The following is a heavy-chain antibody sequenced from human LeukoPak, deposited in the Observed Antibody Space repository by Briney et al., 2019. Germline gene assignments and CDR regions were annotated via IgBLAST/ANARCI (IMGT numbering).Heavy chain of an antibody. CDR3: ATEGAAPMYYYYMDV. D-gene: IGHD2-2*01. CDR2: INYSGST. J-gene: IGHJ6*03. CDR1: GGSISSYY. V-gene: IGHV4-59*01. Sequence: NPSETLSLTCTVSGGSISSYYWSWIRQPPGKGLEWIGYINYSGSTNYNPSLKSRDTISLDTSKNQFSLKLNSVTAADTAVYYCATEGAAPMYYYYMDVWGKGTTVTVSS.